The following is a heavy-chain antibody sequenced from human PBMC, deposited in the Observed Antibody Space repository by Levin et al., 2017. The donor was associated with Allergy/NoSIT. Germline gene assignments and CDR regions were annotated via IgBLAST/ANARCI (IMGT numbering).Heavy chain of an antibody. V-gene: IGHV1-69*13. CDR3: ARSPITLVRGIIH. J-gene: IGHJ4*02. CDR1: GGTFSTYT. D-gene: IGHD3-10*01. Sequence: SVKVSCKASGGTFSTYTISWVRQAPGQGLEWMGGIIPIFGTANYAQKFQGRVTITADESTSTAYMELSSLRSEDTAVYSCARSPITLVRGIIHWGQGTLVTVSS. CDR2: IIPIFGTA.